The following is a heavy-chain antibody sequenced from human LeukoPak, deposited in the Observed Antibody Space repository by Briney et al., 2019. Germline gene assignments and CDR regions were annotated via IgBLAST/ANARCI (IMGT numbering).Heavy chain of an antibody. Sequence: SETLSLTCAVYGGSFSGYYWSCIRQPPGKGLEWIGEINHSGSTNYNPSLKSRVTISVDTSKNQFSLKLSSVAAADTAVYYCARVVIPVNYFDYWGQGTLVTVSS. J-gene: IGHJ4*02. V-gene: IGHV4-34*01. CDR3: ARVVIPVNYFDY. CDR2: INHSGST. D-gene: IGHD3-22*01. CDR1: GGSFSGYY.